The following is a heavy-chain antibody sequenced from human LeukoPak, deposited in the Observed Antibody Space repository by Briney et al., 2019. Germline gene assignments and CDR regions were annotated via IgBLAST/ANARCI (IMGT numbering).Heavy chain of an antibody. CDR1: GFTFRPYW. V-gene: IGHV3-74*01. Sequence: GGSLRPSCAVSGFTFRPYWMHWVRQVPGKGLVWVSRINEDGSITNYADSVRGRFTISRDNAKNTLYLQMSGLRVEDTAVYHCASDSPYYGMDVWGQGTTVTVSS. CDR2: INEDGSIT. J-gene: IGHJ6*02. CDR3: ASDSPYYGMDV.